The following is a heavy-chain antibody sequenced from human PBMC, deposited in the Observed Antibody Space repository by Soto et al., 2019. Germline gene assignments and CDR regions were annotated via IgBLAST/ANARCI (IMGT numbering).Heavy chain of an antibody. CDR1: GFTLSYYW. Sequence: GGSLRLSCEGSGFTLSYYWMHWVRQAPGKGLVWVSRINTNGSVTSYADSVKGRFTISRDNAKNTVYLQMSSLRADDTAVYYCARDLWEMAHDHWGQGIQVTVSS. J-gene: IGHJ4*02. CDR2: INTNGSVT. D-gene: IGHD1-26*01. CDR3: ARDLWEMAHDH. V-gene: IGHV3-74*01.